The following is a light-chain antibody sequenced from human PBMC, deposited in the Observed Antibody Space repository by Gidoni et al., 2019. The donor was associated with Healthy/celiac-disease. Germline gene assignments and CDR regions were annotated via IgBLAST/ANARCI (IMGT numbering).Light chain of an antibody. CDR1: QSVSSY. CDR2: DAS. Sequence: EIVLTQSPATLSLSPGERATLSCKASQSVSSYLAWYQQKPGQAPRLLISDASNMATGIPARFSGSWSGTDFTPTISILEPEDVAVYYCQQRSNWPPALTFXGXTKVEIK. CDR3: QQRSNWPPALT. J-gene: IGKJ4*01. V-gene: IGKV3-11*01.